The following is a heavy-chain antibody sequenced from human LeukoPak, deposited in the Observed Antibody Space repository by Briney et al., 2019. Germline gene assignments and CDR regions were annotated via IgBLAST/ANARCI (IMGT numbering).Heavy chain of an antibody. V-gene: IGHV3-48*03. Sequence: GGSLRLSCAASGFTFSTYEMTWVRQSPGKGLEWVSYISSSGSTIYYADSVKGRFTISRDNARNSLYLQMNSLRVEDTAVYYCARDFMYSISCAGCWGQGTLVTVSS. CDR1: GFTFSTYE. D-gene: IGHD6-13*01. CDR2: ISSSGSTI. CDR3: ARDFMYSISCAGC. J-gene: IGHJ4*02.